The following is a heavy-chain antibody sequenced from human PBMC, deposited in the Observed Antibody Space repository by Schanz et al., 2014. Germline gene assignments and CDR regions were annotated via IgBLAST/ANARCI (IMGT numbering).Heavy chain of an antibody. D-gene: IGHD5-18*01. CDR1: GFTFSTYA. J-gene: IGHJ2*01. Sequence: EVKLLESGGTLVRPGGSLRLSCAASGFTFSTYAMAWVRQAPGKGLEWVSAISGGGGTTYYTDSVKGRFTISRDNSKNTLFLQMSSLRVDDMAVYYCGRAGTGMAGWYFELWGRGTLVTVSS. CDR2: ISGGGGTT. CDR3: GRAGTGMAGWYFEL. V-gene: IGHV3-23*01.